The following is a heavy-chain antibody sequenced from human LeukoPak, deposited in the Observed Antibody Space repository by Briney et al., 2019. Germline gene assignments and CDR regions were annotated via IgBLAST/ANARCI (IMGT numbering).Heavy chain of an antibody. J-gene: IGHJ4*02. CDR1: GHTFTGYY. CDR3: AREVSTLFDY. Sequence: ASAKVSCKASGHTFTGYYMHWVRQAPGQGLEWMGWISAYTGNTNYAQKLQGRVTMTTDTSTSTAYMELRSLRSDDTAVYYCAREVSTLFDYWGQGTLVTVSS. D-gene: IGHD5/OR15-5a*01. V-gene: IGHV1-18*04. CDR2: ISAYTGNT.